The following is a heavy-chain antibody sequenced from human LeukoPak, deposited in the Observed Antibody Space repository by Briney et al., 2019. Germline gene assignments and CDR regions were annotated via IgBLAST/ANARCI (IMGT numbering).Heavy chain of an antibody. J-gene: IGHJ4*02. CDR2: IYYTGNT. CDR1: GGSIRSSSYY. CDR3: ARGPLRHYFDY. Sequence: SETLSLTCTVSGGSIRSSSYYWGCIRQPPGKGLEWIGSIYYTGNTYYNPSLKSRVTISVDTSKSQFSLRLRSVAAADTAVYYCARGPLRHYFDYWGQGTLVTVSS. D-gene: IGHD3-10*01. V-gene: IGHV4-39*07.